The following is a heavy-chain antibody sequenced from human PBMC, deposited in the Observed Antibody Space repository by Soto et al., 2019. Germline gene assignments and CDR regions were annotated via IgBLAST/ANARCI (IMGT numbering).Heavy chain of an antibody. V-gene: IGHV4-34*01. CDR2: INHSGST. J-gene: IGHJ6*02. Sequence: PSETLSLTCAVYGGSFSGYYWSWIRQPPGKGLEWIGEINHSGSTNYNPSLKSRVTISVDTSKNQFSLKLSSVTAADTAVYYCARDYYDILSGYGMDVWGQGTTVTVSS. D-gene: IGHD3-9*01. CDR1: GGSFSGYY. CDR3: ARDYYDILSGYGMDV.